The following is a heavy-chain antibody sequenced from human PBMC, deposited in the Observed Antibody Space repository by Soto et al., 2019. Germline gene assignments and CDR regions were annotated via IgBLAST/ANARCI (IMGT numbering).Heavy chain of an antibody. J-gene: IGHJ4*02. D-gene: IGHD6-19*01. V-gene: IGHV4-34*01. CDR1: GGSFSGYY. CDR3: VRGGSSGGYGGFGY. CDR2: INHIGST. Sequence: QVQLQQWGAGLLKPSETLSLTCAVYGGSFSGYYWSWIRQPPGKGLEWIGEINHIGSTTYNPSLKRRVTXXVXTXMVQGSLKLSSVTVADTAVYDCVRGGSSGGYGGFGYWGQGTLVTVSS.